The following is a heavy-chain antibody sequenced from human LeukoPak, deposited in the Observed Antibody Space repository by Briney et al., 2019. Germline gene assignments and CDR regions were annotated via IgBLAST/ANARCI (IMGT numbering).Heavy chain of an antibody. CDR1: GGSISSSIYY. J-gene: IGHJ4*02. Sequence: SETLSLTCPVSGGSISSSIYYWGWIRQPPGKGLEWIGSVSYSGSTYYNPSLKSRVTISVDTSKNQFSLKVSSVTAADSAAYYCARGGEHFDYFEHWGPGTLVTVSS. CDR2: VSYSGST. V-gene: IGHV4-39*07. D-gene: IGHD3-3*02. CDR3: ARGGEHFDYFEH.